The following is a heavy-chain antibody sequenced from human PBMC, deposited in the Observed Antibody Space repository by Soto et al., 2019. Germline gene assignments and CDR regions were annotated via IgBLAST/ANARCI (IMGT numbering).Heavy chain of an antibody. Sequence: ASVNVSCKTSGYTFSDYYIHWVRQAPGGGLEWMGKINPNTGASDYAQKFQGRVTMTRDTSITTAYMELSSLRSDDTAVYYCTRINSNSWCLVLFQFWGQGTPVTVSS. D-gene: IGHD2-15*01. CDR2: INPNTGAS. CDR1: GYTFSDYY. CDR3: TRINSNSWCLVLFQF. V-gene: IGHV1-2*02. J-gene: IGHJ4*02.